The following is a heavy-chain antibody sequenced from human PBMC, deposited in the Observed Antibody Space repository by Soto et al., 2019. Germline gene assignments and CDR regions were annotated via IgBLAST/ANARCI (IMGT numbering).Heavy chain of an antibody. J-gene: IGHJ4*02. CDR2: INWNGGST. V-gene: IGHV3-20*04. CDR1: GFTFDDYG. Sequence: EVQLEECGGGVVRPGGSLRLSCAASGFTFDDYGMSWVRQAPGKGLEWVSGINWNGGSTGYADSVKGRFTISRDNAKNSLYLQMNSLRAEDTALYYCARDLYYYDSSGSFDYWGQGTLVTVSS. D-gene: IGHD3-22*01. CDR3: ARDLYYYDSSGSFDY.